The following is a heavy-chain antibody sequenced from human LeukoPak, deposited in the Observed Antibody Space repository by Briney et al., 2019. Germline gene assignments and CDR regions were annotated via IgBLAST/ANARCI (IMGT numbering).Heavy chain of an antibody. D-gene: IGHD4/OR15-4a*01. J-gene: IGHJ6*03. V-gene: IGHV3-48*03. CDR1: GSTFSSYE. CDR3: AKSASAYYYMDV. CDR2: ISSSGSTI. Sequence: GGSLRLSCAASGSTFSSYEMNWVRQAPGKGLEWVSYISSSGSTIYYADSVKGRFTISRDNSKSILYLQMNSLRAEDTAVYYCAKSASAYYYMDVWGKGTTVTVSS.